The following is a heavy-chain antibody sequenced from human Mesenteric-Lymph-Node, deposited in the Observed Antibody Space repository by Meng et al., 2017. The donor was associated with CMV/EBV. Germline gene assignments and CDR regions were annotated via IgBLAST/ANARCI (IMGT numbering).Heavy chain of an antibody. J-gene: IGHJ4*02. Sequence: GSLRLSCTVSGGSISSYYWSWIRQPPGKGLEWIGYIYYSGSTNYNPSLKSRVTISVDTSKNQFSLKLSSVTAADTAVYYCAGIFYSNLGFDYWGQGTLVTVSS. V-gene: IGHV4-59*08. CDR3: AGIFYSNLGFDY. CDR1: GGSISSYY. CDR2: IYYSGST. D-gene: IGHD4-11*01.